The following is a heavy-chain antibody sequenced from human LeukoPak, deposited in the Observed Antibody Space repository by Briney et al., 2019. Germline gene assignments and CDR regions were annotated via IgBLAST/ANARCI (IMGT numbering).Heavy chain of an antibody. J-gene: IGHJ5*02. CDR2: IYHSGST. CDR1: GYSISSGYY. V-gene: IGHV4-38-2*02. D-gene: IGHD6-19*01. CDR3: ARVVSDSSGWWSWFDP. Sequence: SETLSLTCTVSGYSISSGYYWGWIRQPPGKGLEWIGSIYHSGSTYYNPSLKSRVTISVDTSKNQFSLKLSSVTAADTAVYYCARVVSDSSGWWSWFDPWGQGTLVTVSS.